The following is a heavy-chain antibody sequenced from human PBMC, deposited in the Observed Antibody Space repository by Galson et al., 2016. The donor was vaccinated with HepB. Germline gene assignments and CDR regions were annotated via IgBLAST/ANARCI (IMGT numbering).Heavy chain of an antibody. J-gene: IGHJ4*02. Sequence: SLRLSCAASGFTFGHYAMHWVRQAPGKGLEWVSGISRNRDSIGYADSVKGRFTISRDNAKNSLYLQMNSLRAEDTALYYCAKSDCSSTSCFPDYWGQGTLVTVSS. CDR2: ISRNRDSI. V-gene: IGHV3-9*01. CDR1: GFTFGHYA. CDR3: AKSDCSSTSCFPDY. D-gene: IGHD2-2*01.